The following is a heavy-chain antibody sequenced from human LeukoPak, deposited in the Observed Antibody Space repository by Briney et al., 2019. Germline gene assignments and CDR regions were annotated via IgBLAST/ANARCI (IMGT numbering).Heavy chain of an antibody. J-gene: IGHJ6*02. CDR1: GYTFTSYY. CDR2: INPSGGST. Sequence: ASVKVSCKASGYTFTSYYMHWVRQAPGQELEWMGIINPSGGSTSYAQKFQGRVTMTRDTSTSTVYMELSSLRSEDTAVYYCARENTMVRAYYYYYYGMDVWGQGTTVTVSS. CDR3: ARENTMVRAYYYYYYGMDV. V-gene: IGHV1-46*01. D-gene: IGHD3-10*01.